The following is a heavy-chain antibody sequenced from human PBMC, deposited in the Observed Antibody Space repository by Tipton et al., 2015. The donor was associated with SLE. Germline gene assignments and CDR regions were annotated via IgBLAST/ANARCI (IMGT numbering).Heavy chain of an antibody. CDR3: AQDAPGSGPF. D-gene: IGHD6-19*01. CDR1: GFTFSSYA. J-gene: IGHJ4*02. CDR2: IYSGGST. V-gene: IGHV3-23*03. Sequence: SLRLSCAASGFTFSSYAMSWVRQAPGKGLEWVSVIYSGGSTDYADSVKGRFTISRNNSKNTLYLQMNSLRAEDTALYYCAQDAPGSGPFWGQGTLVTVSS.